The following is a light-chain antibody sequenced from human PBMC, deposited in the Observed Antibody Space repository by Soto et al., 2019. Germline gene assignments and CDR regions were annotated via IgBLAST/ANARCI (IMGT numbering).Light chain of an antibody. J-gene: IGKJ1*01. CDR1: QSLSSGY. CDR3: QQYGSSGT. Sequence: EIVMTHSPGTLSLSPCEGATLSCRASQSLSSGYLAWYQQKPGQAPRILIYAASSRATGIPDRFSGSGSGTDFTLTISRLEPEDFAVYYCQQYGSSGTFGQGTKVDIK. CDR2: AAS. V-gene: IGKV3-20*01.